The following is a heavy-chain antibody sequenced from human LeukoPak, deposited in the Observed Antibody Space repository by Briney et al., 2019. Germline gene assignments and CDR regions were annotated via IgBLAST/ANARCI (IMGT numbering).Heavy chain of an antibody. CDR3: ARDLINDYGGNLAY. V-gene: IGHV1-2*02. CDR1: GYTFTGYY. J-gene: IGHJ4*02. D-gene: IGHD4-23*01. CDR2: INPNSGGT. Sequence: ASVKVSCKASGYTFTGYYMHWVRQAPGQGLEWMGWINPNSGGTNYAQKFQGRVTMTRDTSISTAYMELSRLRSDDTAVYYCARDLINDYGGNLAYWGQGTLVTVSS.